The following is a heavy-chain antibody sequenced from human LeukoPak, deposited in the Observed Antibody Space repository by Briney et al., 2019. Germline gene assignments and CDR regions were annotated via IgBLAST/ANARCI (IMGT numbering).Heavy chain of an antibody. V-gene: IGHV4-59*01. J-gene: IGHJ5*02. D-gene: IGHD4-11*01. Sequence: SETLSLTCTVSGGSISSYYWSWIRQPPGKGLEWIGYIYYTGSDNYDPSLQSRVTLSVDTSKNQFSLKLSSVTAADTAMYYCARAPDYSNYLHRFDPWGQGTLVTVSS. CDR1: GGSISSYY. CDR2: IYYTGSD. CDR3: ARAPDYSNYLHRFDP.